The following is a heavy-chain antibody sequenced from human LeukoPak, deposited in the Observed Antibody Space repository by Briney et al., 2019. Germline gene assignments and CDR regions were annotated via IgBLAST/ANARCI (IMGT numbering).Heavy chain of an antibody. CDR3: ARNTPRASPDY. CDR2: SSSSGSTL. V-gene: IGHV3-11*01. J-gene: IGHJ4*02. Sequence: GGSLRLSWEASGFTFSDYYISWVRPAAGEGPGWVSYSSSSGSTLYYADSEKGRFTISRDNAKISQYLQMNSLRAVDTDVYYCARNTPRASPDYWRQENLVTVS. CDR1: GFTFSDYY.